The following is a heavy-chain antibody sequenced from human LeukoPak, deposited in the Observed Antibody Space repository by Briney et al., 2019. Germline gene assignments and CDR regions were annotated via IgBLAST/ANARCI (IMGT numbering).Heavy chain of an antibody. CDR1: GGSSSSYY. Sequence: SETLSLTCTVSGGSSSSYYWSWIRQPPGKGLEWIGYIYYSGSTNYNPSLKSRVTISVDTSKNQFSLRLTSVNAADTAVYYCARISVSVAARNDYWGQGTLVTVSS. CDR2: IYYSGST. CDR3: ARISVSVAARNDY. J-gene: IGHJ4*02. D-gene: IGHD6-6*01. V-gene: IGHV4-59*01.